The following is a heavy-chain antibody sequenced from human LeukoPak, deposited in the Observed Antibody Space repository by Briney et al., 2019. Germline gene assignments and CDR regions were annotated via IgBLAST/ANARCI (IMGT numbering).Heavy chain of an antibody. CDR1: GGTFSSYA. Sequence: SVKVSCKAPGGTFSSYAISWVRQVPGQGLEWMGGIIPIFGTANYAQKFQGRVTITTDESTSTAYMELSSLRSEDTAVYYCARGDYYDSPRRAFDIWGQGTMVTVSS. CDR2: IIPIFGTA. CDR3: ARGDYYDSPRRAFDI. D-gene: IGHD3-22*01. V-gene: IGHV1-69*05. J-gene: IGHJ3*02.